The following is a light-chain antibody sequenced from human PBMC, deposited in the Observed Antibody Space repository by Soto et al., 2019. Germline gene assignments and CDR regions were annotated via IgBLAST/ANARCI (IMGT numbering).Light chain of an antibody. J-gene: IGKJ5*01. CDR3: QQYDSSPIT. CDR2: DAS. V-gene: IGKV3-20*01. Sequence: EIVLTHSPATVSLSPGERATLSCRASQSVSSYLAWYQQKPGQAPRLLIYDASSRATGIPDRFSGSGSGTDFTLTITPLEPDDFVVYFCQQYDSSPITFGQGTRLEIK. CDR1: QSVSSY.